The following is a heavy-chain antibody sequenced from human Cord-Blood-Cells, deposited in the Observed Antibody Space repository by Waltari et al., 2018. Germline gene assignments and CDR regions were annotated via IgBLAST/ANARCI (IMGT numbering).Heavy chain of an antibody. D-gene: IGHD5-18*01. CDR3: ARLTVDTAMVDY. CDR1: GGTFRSYA. Sequence: QVQLVQSVAEVKKPGSSVKVSCTASGGTFRSYAITWVLQAPGQGIEWMGGIMPIFGTANYAQKFQGRVTITADESTSTAYMELSSMRSEDTAVYYCARLTVDTAMVDYWGQGTLVTVSS. CDR2: IMPIFGTA. J-gene: IGHJ4*02. V-gene: IGHV1-69*01.